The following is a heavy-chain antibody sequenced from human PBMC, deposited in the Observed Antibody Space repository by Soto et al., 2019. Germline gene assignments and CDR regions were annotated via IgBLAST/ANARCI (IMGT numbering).Heavy chain of an antibody. D-gene: IGHD2-8*02. CDR3: AKDRGFNSGGYFDY. CDR2: ISNDGSDK. V-gene: IGHV3-30*18. CDR1: GFTFSYYG. J-gene: IGHJ4*02. Sequence: VQLVESGGGVVQPGRSLRVSCVVSGFTFSYYGMHWVRQAPGKGLEWVALISNDGSDKYHADSVKGRFTISRDNSKDTVHLQMDSLRVEDTAVYYCAKDRGFNSGGYFDYWGQGTLVTVSS.